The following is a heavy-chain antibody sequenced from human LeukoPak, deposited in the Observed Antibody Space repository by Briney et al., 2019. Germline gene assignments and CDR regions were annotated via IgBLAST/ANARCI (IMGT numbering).Heavy chain of an antibody. J-gene: IGHJ4*02. V-gene: IGHV1-69*05. CDR1: GGTFISYS. CDR2: IIPIFDTT. D-gene: IGHD3-3*01. Sequence: GSSVKVSCKASGGTFISYSISWVRQAPGQGREWRGRIIPIFDTTNYAQKFQDRVTITTDESTSTAYMELSSLRSEDTAVYYCAASFGVVIIALDYWGQGTLVTVSS. CDR3: AASFGVVIIALDY.